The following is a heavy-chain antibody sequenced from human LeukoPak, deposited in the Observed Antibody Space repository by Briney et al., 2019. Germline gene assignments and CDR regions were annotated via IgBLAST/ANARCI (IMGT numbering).Heavy chain of an antibody. J-gene: IGHJ4*02. D-gene: IGHD1-26*01. Sequence: GRSLRLSCAASGFIFDDYAMYWVRQVPGKGLEWVSGINWNSGNIVYADSVKGRFITSRDNAKNSLYLQMSSLRAEDMALYYCAKGGSYGLDATFDYWGQGTLVTVSS. CDR1: GFIFDDYA. V-gene: IGHV3-9*03. CDR2: INWNSGNI. CDR3: AKGGSYGLDATFDY.